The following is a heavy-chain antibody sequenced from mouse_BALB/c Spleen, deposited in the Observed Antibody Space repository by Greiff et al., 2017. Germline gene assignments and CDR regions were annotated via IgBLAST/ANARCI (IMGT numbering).Heavy chain of an antibody. CDR1: GFTFSSFG. J-gene: IGHJ3*01. Sequence: EVKLMESGGGLVKPGGSRKLSCAASGFTFSSFGMHWVRQAPEKGLEWVAYISSGSSTIYYADTVKGRFTISRDNPKNTLFLQMTSLRSEDTAMYYCARSGGYGNPFAYWGQGTLVTVSA. CDR2: ISSGSSTI. D-gene: IGHD2-10*02. V-gene: IGHV5-17*02. CDR3: ARSGGYGNPFAY.